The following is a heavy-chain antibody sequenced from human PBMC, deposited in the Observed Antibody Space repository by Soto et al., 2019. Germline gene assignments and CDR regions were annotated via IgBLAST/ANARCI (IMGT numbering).Heavy chain of an antibody. J-gene: IGHJ4*02. V-gene: IGHV2-5*02. CDR1: GFSLSTSGVG. D-gene: IGHD3-10*01. Sequence: QITLKESGPTLVKPTQTLTLTCTFSGFSLSTSGVGVGWIRQPPGKALEWLALIYWDDDKRYSPSLKSRLTHTQDTSKNQVVLTMTNMDPLNTATYYCAHRPGGPYGSGRGDFDYWGQGTLVTVSS. CDR3: AHRPGGPYGSGRGDFDY. CDR2: IYWDDDK.